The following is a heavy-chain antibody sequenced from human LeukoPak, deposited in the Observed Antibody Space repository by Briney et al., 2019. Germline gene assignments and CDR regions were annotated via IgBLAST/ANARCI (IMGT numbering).Heavy chain of an antibody. D-gene: IGHD3-22*01. Sequence: GGSLRLSCAASGFTFSSYSMNWVRQAPGKGLEWVSYISSSSSTIYYADSVKGRFTISRDNAKNSLYLQMSSLKTEDTAFYYCAKGARSSSGYTTDWGQGILVTVSS. CDR1: GFTFSSYS. J-gene: IGHJ4*02. CDR3: AKGARSSSGYTTD. V-gene: IGHV3-48*01. CDR2: ISSSSSTI.